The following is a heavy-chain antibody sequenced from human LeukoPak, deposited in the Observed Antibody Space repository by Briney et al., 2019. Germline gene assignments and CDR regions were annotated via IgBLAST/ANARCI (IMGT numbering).Heavy chain of an antibody. CDR2: ISSSSSTI. CDR1: GFTFSSYS. CDR3: GRDAMKVRSFDY. D-gene: IGHD2-2*01. V-gene: IGHV3-48*01. J-gene: IGHJ4*02. Sequence: GRSLRLACAASGFTFSSYSMNWVRQAPGKGLEWVSYISSSSSTIFYADSVKGRFTISRHNAKNSLYLQMNSLRAEDTSVYYCGRDAMKVRSFDYWGQGTLVTVSS.